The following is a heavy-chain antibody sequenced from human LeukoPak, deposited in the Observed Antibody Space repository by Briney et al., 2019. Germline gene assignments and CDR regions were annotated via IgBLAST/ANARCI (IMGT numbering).Heavy chain of an antibody. Sequence: PSETLSLTCTVSGGSISSYYWSWIRQPPGKGLEWIGYIYYSGSTNYNPSLKSRVTISVDTSKNQFSLKLSSVTAADTAVYYCARDGYSSGWGDYYYYYGMDVWGQGTTVTVSS. CDR1: GGSISSYY. J-gene: IGHJ6*02. V-gene: IGHV4-59*01. CDR2: IYYSGST. D-gene: IGHD6-19*01. CDR3: ARDGYSSGWGDYYYYYGMDV.